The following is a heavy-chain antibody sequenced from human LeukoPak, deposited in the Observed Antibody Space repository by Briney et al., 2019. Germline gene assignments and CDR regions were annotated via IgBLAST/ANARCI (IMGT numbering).Heavy chain of an antibody. CDR1: GFTFSSYG. CDR2: ISYDGSNK. V-gene: IGHV3-30*18. J-gene: IGHJ4*02. Sequence: GGSLRLSCAASGFTFSSYGMHWVRQAPGKGLEWVAVISYDGSNKYYAASVKGRFTISRDNSKNTLYLQMNSLRAEDTAVYYCAKEGYSGYAFDYWGQGTLVTVSS. D-gene: IGHD5-12*01. CDR3: AKEGYSGYAFDY.